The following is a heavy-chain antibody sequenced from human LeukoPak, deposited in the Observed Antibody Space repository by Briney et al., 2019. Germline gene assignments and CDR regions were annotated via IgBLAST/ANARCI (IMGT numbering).Heavy chain of an antibody. D-gene: IGHD1-26*01. J-gene: IGHJ6*02. CDR2: ISAYNGNT. Sequence: ASVKVSCKASGFTFTAYYMHWVRQAPGQGLEWMGWISAYNGNTNYAQKLQGRVTMTTDTSTSTAYMELRSLRSDDTAVYYCARYPQYSGSFYYYYGMDVWGQGTTVTVSS. CDR3: ARYPQYSGSFYYYYGMDV. V-gene: IGHV1-18*04. CDR1: GFTFTAYY.